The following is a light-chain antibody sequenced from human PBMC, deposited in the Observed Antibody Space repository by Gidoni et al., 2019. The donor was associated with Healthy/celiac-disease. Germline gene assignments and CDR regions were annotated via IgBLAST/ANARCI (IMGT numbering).Light chain of an antibody. CDR3: YQHTSYSSCT. CDR2: KAS. J-gene: IGKJ1*01. CDR1: QSISSW. V-gene: IGKV1-5*03. Sequence: DIRMTQSPSTLSASVGDRVTITCRASQSISSWLAGSQRKTRKAPKLLIYKASSLESGVPSRCSSSGSATAFTPPISSLQPADFATYYCYQHTSYSSCTFGHGTKVEIK.